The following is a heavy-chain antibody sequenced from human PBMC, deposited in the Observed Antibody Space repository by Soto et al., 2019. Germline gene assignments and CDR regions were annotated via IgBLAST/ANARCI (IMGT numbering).Heavy chain of an antibody. J-gene: IGHJ3*02. CDR3: ARGINYYDSGDDAFDI. D-gene: IGHD3-10*01. CDR2: MNPNSGNT. V-gene: IGHV1-8*01. Sequence: QVQLVQSGAEVKKPGASVKVSCKASGYTFTSYDINWVRQATGQGLEWMGWMNPNSGNTGYAQKCQGRVTMTRNTSIRTAYMELSSLRSEDTAVYYCARGINYYDSGDDAFDIWGQGTMVTVSS. CDR1: GYTFTSYD.